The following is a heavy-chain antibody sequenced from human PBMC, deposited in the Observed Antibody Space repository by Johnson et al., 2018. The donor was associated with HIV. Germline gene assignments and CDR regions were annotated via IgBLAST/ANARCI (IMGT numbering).Heavy chain of an antibody. CDR2: IRYDGSNK. J-gene: IGHJ3*02. CDR3: AKWSIVGATFSDAFDI. Sequence: QVQLVESGGGVVQPGGSLRLSCAASGFTFSSYGMHWVRQAPGKGLEWVAFIRYDGSNKYYADSLMGRFTISRDNSKNSLYLQMNSLRPEDTAVYYCAKWSIVGATFSDAFDIWGQGTMVTVSS. CDR1: GFTFSSYG. D-gene: IGHD1-26*01. V-gene: IGHV3-30*02.